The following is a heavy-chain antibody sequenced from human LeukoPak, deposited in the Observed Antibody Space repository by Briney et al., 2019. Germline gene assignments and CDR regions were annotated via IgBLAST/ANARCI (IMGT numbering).Heavy chain of an antibody. V-gene: IGHV4-34*01. J-gene: IGHJ5*02. D-gene: IGHD2-15*01. Sequence: SETLSLTCAVYGGSFSGYYWSWIRQPPGKGLEWNGEINHSGSTNYNPSLKSRVTISVDTSKNQFSLKLSSVTAADTAVYYCARGRYCSGGSCLGGKWFDPWGQGTLVTVSS. CDR3: ARGRYCSGGSCLGGKWFDP. CDR1: GGSFSGYY. CDR2: INHSGST.